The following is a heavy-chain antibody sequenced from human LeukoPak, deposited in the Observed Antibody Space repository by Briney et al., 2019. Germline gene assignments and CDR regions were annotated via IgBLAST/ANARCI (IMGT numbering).Heavy chain of an antibody. CDR2: IRGSGDRT. Sequence: GGSLRLSCAASGFTFSSYAMSWVRQAPGKGLEWVSAIRGSGDRTHYADSVKGRFTISRDNSKNTLYLQMNSLRAEDTAVYYCAKDRGIISDYWGQGILVTVSS. J-gene: IGHJ4*02. D-gene: IGHD3-10*01. CDR3: AKDRGIISDY. V-gene: IGHV3-23*01. CDR1: GFTFSSYA.